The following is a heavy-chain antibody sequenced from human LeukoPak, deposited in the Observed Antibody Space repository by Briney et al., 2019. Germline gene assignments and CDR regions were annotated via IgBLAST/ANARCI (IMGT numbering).Heavy chain of an antibody. CDR3: AKVRYCSGVNCYPDDN. J-gene: IGHJ4*02. CDR2: IRYDGNNK. Sequence: GGSLRLSCAASGFTFRGYSMHWVRQAPGKGPNWVAFIRYDGNNKYYADSVKGRFTISRDNSKNMLYLEMNSLSTEDTAVYYCAKVRYCSGVNCYPDDNWGQGTLVTVSS. CDR1: GFTFRGYS. V-gene: IGHV3-30*02. D-gene: IGHD2-15*01.